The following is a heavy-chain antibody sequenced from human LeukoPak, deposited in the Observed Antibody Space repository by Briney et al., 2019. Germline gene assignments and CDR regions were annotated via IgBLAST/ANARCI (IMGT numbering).Heavy chain of an antibody. D-gene: IGHD3-9*01. J-gene: IGHJ6*03. CDR1: GYTFTGYY. V-gene: IGHV1-2*02. Sequence: ASVKVSCTASGYTFTGYYIHWVRQAPGQGLEWMGWINPNSGGTNYAQKFQGRVTMTRDTSISTAYMELSRLRSDDTAVYYCARPLDSYYYYYMDVWGKGTTVTVSS. CDR3: ARPLDSYYYYYMDV. CDR2: INPNSGGT.